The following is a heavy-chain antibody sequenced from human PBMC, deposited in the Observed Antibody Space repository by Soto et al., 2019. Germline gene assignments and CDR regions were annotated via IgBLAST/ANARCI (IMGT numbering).Heavy chain of an antibody. Sequence: PGGSLRLSCAASGFTFSSYAMSWVRQAPGKGLEWVSAISGSGGSTYYADSVKGRFTISRDNSKNTLYLQMNSLRAEDTAVYYCAKGLSIAAAVGWLPDYWGQGTLVTVSS. CDR3: AKGLSIAAAVGWLPDY. CDR1: GFTFSSYA. D-gene: IGHD6-13*01. J-gene: IGHJ4*02. V-gene: IGHV3-23*01. CDR2: ISGSGGST.